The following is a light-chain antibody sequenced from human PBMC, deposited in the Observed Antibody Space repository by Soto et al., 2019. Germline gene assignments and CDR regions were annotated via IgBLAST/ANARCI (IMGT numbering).Light chain of an antibody. CDR3: SSSTSTSPYV. V-gene: IGLV2-18*02. J-gene: IGLJ1*01. Sequence: QSVLTQPPSVYGSPGQSVTISCTGTSSDVGSYNRVSWYQQPPGTAPKHKMYEVSNRPSGVPDRVSGAKSGKTGSLTIQGLQAEAEADYYCSSSTSTSPYVFGTGPNVTVL. CDR1: SSDVGSYNR. CDR2: EVS.